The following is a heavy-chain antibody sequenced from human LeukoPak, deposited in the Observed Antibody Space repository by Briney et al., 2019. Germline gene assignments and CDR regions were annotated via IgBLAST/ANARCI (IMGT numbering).Heavy chain of an antibody. CDR2: INPNSGCT. Sequence: VASVKVSCTTSGYTFTDYYIHWVRQAPGQGLEWMGWINPNSGCTNYPQKFQGRVTITRDTSLSTAYMELNRLRSDDTAVYYCARDLDLWGQGTLVAVSS. V-gene: IGHV1-2*02. CDR3: ARDLDL. J-gene: IGHJ5*02. CDR1: GYTFTDYY.